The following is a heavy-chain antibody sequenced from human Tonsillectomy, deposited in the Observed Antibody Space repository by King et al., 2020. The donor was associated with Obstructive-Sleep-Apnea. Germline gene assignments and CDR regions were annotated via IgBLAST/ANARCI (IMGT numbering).Heavy chain of an antibody. V-gene: IGHV4-34*01. D-gene: IGHD2-21*01. J-gene: IGHJ6*02. CDR3: ARIVRPDA. CDR1: GGSFSGYY. Sequence: VQLQQWGAGLLKPSETLSLTCAVYGGSFSGYYWSWIRQPLGNGLEWIGEINYSGGTNSNPYLTSRVSISVDTSKNQFSLNLSSVTAADTAVYYCARIVRPDAWGQGTTVTVSS. CDR2: INYSGGT.